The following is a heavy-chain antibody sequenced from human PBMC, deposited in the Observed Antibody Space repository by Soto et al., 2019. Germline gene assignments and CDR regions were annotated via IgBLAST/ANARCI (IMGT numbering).Heavy chain of an antibody. CDR1: GYTFINYA. CDR3: ARVSGYYLPDY. CDR2: INAGNGNT. D-gene: IGHD5-12*01. V-gene: IGHV1-3*01. J-gene: IGHJ4*02. Sequence: GASVKVSCKASGYTFINYAMHWVRQAPRQRLEWMGWINAGNGNTKYSQKFQGRVTITRDTSASTAYMELSSLRSEDTAVYYCARVSGYYLPDYWGQGTLVTVSS.